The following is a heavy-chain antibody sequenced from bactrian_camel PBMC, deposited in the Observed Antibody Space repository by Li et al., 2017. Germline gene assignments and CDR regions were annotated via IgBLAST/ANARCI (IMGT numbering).Heavy chain of an antibody. CDR2: VGDDGAT. D-gene: IGHD3*01. Sequence: HVQLVESGGGSVQAGGSLRLSCQASGEISRDYCVGWYRQVPGKAREAVALVGDDGATKYAASVNGRFIVSRDNAKNTVYLQMDNLKPEDTAMYSCTARRYDCDIRSSHQEYYFPYRGQGTQVTVS. V-gene: IGHV3S53*01. CDR1: GEISRDYC. J-gene: IGHJ4*01.